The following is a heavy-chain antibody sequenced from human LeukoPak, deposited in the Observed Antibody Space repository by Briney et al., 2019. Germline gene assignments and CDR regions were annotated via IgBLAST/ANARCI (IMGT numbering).Heavy chain of an antibody. V-gene: IGHV4-59*05. Sequence: SETLSLTCTVSGGSISSYYWSWIRQPAGKGLEWIGSIYYSGSTYYNPSLKSRVTISVDTSKNQFSLKLSSVTAADTAVYYCARGDGYVWDYWGQGTLVTVSS. J-gene: IGHJ4*02. D-gene: IGHD5-24*01. CDR3: ARGDGYVWDY. CDR1: GGSISSYY. CDR2: IYYSGST.